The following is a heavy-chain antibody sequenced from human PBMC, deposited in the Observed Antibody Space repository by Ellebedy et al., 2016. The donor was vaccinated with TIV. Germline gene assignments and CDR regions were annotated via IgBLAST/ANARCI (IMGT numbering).Heavy chain of an antibody. Sequence: AASVNVSCKASGYTFTTYAMHWVRQAPGQRLEWMGWINAGNGDTKYSQKFQGRVTITRDTSASTDYMELSSLRSEDTAVYYCARGLSRRWMEGFYWGQGTLVTVSS. D-gene: IGHD3-3*01. CDR2: INAGNGDT. J-gene: IGHJ4*02. V-gene: IGHV1-3*01. CDR3: ARGLSRRWMEGFY. CDR1: GYTFTTYA.